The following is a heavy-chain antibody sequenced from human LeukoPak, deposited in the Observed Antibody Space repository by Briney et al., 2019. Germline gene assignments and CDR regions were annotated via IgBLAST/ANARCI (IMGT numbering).Heavy chain of an antibody. D-gene: IGHD1-1*01. V-gene: IGHV3-21*01. CDR1: GFTFSSYS. J-gene: IGHJ4*02. CDR2: ISSCSSYI. CDR3: ARDGVQLERRVFDY. Sequence: WGSLRLTCAASGFTFSSYSMNWVRHGPRKGLEWVSSISSCSSYIYYADSVKGRFTISRDNAKNSLYLPMNSLRAEDTAVYYCARDGVQLERRVFDYWGQGTLVTVSS.